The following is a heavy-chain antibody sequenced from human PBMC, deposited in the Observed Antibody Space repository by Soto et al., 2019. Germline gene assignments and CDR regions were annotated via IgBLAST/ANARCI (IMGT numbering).Heavy chain of an antibody. Sequence: SVKVSCKASGGTSSSYAISWVRQAPGQGLEWMGGIIPIFGTANYAQKFQGRVTITADESTSTAYMELSSLRSEDTAVYYCARAYGGWSSSSGFNWFDPWGQGTLVTVSS. J-gene: IGHJ5*02. CDR3: ARAYGGWSSSSGFNWFDP. V-gene: IGHV1-69*13. CDR1: GGTSSSYA. CDR2: IIPIFGTA. D-gene: IGHD6-6*01.